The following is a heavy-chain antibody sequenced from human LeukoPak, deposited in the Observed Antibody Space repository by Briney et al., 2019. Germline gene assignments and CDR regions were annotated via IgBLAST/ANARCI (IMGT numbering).Heavy chain of an antibody. CDR1: EYTFTDYY. J-gene: IGHJ4*02. Sequence: ASVKVSCKASEYTFTDYYIHWVRQAPGQGLEWMGWISPNSGGTNYAQKFQGRVTMTRDTSISTAYMELSSLRSDDTAVYYCARGGAYTYGYYWGQGTLSPSPQ. CDR2: ISPNSGGT. CDR3: ARGGAYTYGYY. D-gene: IGHD5-18*01. V-gene: IGHV1-2*02.